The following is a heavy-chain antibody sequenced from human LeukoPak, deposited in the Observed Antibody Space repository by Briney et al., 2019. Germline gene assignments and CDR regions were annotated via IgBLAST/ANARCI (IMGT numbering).Heavy chain of an antibody. CDR2: INTNTGNP. J-gene: IGHJ3*02. V-gene: IGHV7-4-1*02. CDR1: GYTFTSYA. Sequence: GASVKISCKASGYTFTSYAMNWVRQAPGQGLEWMGWINTNTGNPIYVQGFTGRFVFSLDTSVATVYLQISSLKAEDTAVYYCARRSPLKGNSFDIWGQGTMVTVSS. CDR3: ARRSPLKGNSFDI.